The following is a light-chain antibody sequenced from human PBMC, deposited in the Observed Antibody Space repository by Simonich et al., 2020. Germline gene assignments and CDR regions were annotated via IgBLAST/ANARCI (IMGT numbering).Light chain of an antibody. CDR1: QSVSSN. CDR3: QQYNNWPPYT. Sequence: EIVMTQSPATLAVAPGERATLSSRAMQSVSSNLAWYQQKPGQAPRLLSYGASTRATGIPARFSGSGSGTEFTLTISSLQSEDFAVYYCQQYNNWPPYTFGQGTKLEIK. CDR2: GAS. J-gene: IGKJ2*01. V-gene: IGKV3-15*01.